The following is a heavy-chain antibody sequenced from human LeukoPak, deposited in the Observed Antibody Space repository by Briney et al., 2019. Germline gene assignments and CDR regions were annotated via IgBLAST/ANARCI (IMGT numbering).Heavy chain of an antibody. CDR2: ISSSSSYI. Sequence: PGGSLRLSCAASGFTFSSYSMNWVRQAPGKGLEWVSSISSSSSYIYYADSVKGRFTISRDNAKNSLYLQMNSLRAEDTAVYYCARDPSGLYYYDSSGYYRFDYWGQGTLVTVSS. V-gene: IGHV3-21*01. D-gene: IGHD3-22*01. CDR3: ARDPSGLYYYDSSGYYRFDY. J-gene: IGHJ4*02. CDR1: GFTFSSYS.